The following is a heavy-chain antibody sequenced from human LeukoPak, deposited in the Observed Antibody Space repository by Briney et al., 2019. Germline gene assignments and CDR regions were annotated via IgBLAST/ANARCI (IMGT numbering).Heavy chain of an antibody. CDR3: ARDGRAYYDFWSGYYTKRYNWFDP. J-gene: IGHJ5*02. V-gene: IGHV1-69*13. CDR2: IIPIFGTA. D-gene: IGHD3-3*01. Sequence: PAASVKVSCKASGGTFSSYAISWVRQAPGQGLEWMGGIIPIFGTANYAQKFQGRVTITADESTSTAYMELSSLRSEDTAVYYCARDGRAYYDFWSGYYTKRYNWFDPWGQGTLVTVSS. CDR1: GGTFSSYA.